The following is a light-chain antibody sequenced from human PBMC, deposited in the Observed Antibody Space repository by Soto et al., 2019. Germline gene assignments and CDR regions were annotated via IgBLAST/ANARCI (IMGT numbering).Light chain of an antibody. Sequence: QSALTQPASVSGSPGQSITISCTGTSSDVGGYNYVSWYQQHPGKAPKLMIYDVSNRPSGASNRFSGSKSGNTASLTISGLQAEDEADYYCSSYTSSSTRLFGGGTKLTVL. CDR2: DVS. CDR3: SSYTSSSTRL. J-gene: IGLJ2*01. CDR1: SSDVGGYNY. V-gene: IGLV2-14*01.